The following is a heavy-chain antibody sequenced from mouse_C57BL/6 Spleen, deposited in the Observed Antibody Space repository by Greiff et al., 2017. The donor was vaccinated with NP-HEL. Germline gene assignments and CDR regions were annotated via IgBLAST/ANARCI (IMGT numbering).Heavy chain of an antibody. CDR3: TRERLRDYYAKDY. CDR2: ISSGGDYI. V-gene: IGHV5-9-1*02. CDR1: GFTFSSYA. J-gene: IGHJ4*01. Sequence: EVKVEESGEGLVKPGGSLKLSCAASGFTFSSYAMSWVRQTPEKRLEWVAYISSGGDYIYYADTVKGRFTISRDNARNTLYLQMSSLKSEDTAMYYCTRERLRDYYAKDYWGQGTSVTVSS.